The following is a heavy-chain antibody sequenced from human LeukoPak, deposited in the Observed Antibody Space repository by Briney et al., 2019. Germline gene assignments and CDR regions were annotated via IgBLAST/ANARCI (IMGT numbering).Heavy chain of an antibody. V-gene: IGHV4-34*01. Sequence: SETLSLTCAVCGGSFSGYYWSWIRQPPGKGLEWIGEINHSGSTNYNPSLKSRVTISVDTSKNQFSLKLSSVTAADTAVYYCAREDWFYYFDYWGQGTLVTVSS. J-gene: IGHJ4*02. CDR3: AREDWFYYFDY. CDR1: GGSFSGYY. CDR2: INHSGST. D-gene: IGHD3/OR15-3a*01.